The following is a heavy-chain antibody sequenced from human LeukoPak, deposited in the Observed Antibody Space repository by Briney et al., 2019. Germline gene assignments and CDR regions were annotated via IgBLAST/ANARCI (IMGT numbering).Heavy chain of an antibody. CDR3: ARQTTRSYPDY. Sequence: GESLKTSCKGSGYTFTNYWIGWVRQMPGKGLEWMGIIYPGDSDTRYSPSFQGQVTISADKSISTAYLQWSSLKASDTAMYYCARQTTRSYPDYWGQGTLVTVSS. CDR2: IYPGDSDT. J-gene: IGHJ4*02. CDR1: GYTFTNYW. V-gene: IGHV5-51*01. D-gene: IGHD1-26*01.